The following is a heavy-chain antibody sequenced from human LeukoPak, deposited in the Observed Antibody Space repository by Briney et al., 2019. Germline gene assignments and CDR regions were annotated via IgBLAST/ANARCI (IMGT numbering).Heavy chain of an antibody. CDR1: GGSTSSSTYY. D-gene: IGHD2-2*01. CDR3: ARQCSSTSCYSY. V-gene: IGHV4-39*01. CDR2: IYYGGST. Sequence: KTSETLSLTCTVSGGSTSSSTYYWGWIRQPPGKGLEWIGNIYYGGSTFYNPSLKSRVTISLDTSKNQFSLKLSSVTAADTAVYFCARQCSSTSCYSYWGQGTLVTVSS. J-gene: IGHJ4*02.